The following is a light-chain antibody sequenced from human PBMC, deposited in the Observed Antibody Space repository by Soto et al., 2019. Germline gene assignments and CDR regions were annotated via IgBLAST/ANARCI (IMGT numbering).Light chain of an antibody. CDR3: QQYNSWPPLT. Sequence: EIVMTQSPATLSVSPGERATLSCRASQSISSNLAWYQQKPGQAPRLLIYGASTRATGIPVRFSGSGSGTWFTLSISSLQSEDLAVYYCQQYNSWPPLTLGGGTKVEIK. V-gene: IGKV3-15*01. CDR1: QSISSN. CDR2: GAS. J-gene: IGKJ4*01.